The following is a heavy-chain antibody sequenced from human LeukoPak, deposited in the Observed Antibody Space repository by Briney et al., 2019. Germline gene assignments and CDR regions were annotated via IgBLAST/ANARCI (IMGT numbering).Heavy chain of an antibody. CDR2: IYYSGST. CDR1: GGSISSSSYY. Sequence: SETLSLTCTVSGGSISSSSYYWGWVRQPPGKGLEWIGYIYYSGSTNYNPSLKSRVTISVDTSKNQFSLKLSSVTAADTAVYYCARDYGMDVWGQGTTVTVSS. J-gene: IGHJ6*02. CDR3: ARDYGMDV. V-gene: IGHV4-61*01.